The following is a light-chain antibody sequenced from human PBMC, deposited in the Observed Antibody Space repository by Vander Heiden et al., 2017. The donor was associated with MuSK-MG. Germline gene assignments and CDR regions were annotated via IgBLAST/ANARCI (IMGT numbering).Light chain of an antibody. Sequence: DTQMSESGATLSASVGDRVIITCRASQSISSWVAWFQQKPWTAPKLLIHKVSSLQSGVPSTFRDSGSGTEFTLAISCLQPDDFATFYCHRDDSLGYTFGHGTKVDIK. J-gene: IGKJ3*01. V-gene: IGKV1-5*03. CDR3: HRDDSLGYT. CDR1: QSISSW. CDR2: KVS.